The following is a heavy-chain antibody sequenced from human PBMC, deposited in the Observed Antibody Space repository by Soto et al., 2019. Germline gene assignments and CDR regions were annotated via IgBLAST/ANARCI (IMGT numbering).Heavy chain of an antibody. CDR3: ARGVNYYDILTGYYDY. D-gene: IGHD3-9*01. CDR1: GGSISSSSYY. V-gene: IGHV4-39*02. CDR2: IYYSGST. J-gene: IGHJ4*02. Sequence: SETLSLTCTVSGGSISSSSYYWGWIRQPPGKGLEWIGSIYYSGSTYYNPALKSRVTISVDTSKNHFSLKLSSVTAADTAVYYCARGVNYYDILTGYYDYWGQGTLVTVSS.